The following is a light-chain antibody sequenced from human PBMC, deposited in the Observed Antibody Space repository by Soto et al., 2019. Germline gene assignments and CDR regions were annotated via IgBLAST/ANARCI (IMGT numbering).Light chain of an antibody. CDR2: YDS. Sequence: SYELTQPPSVSVAPGKTARITCGGNNIGSKSVHWYQQKPGQAPVLVIYYDSDRPSGIPERFSGYNSGNTATLTISRVEAGDEADYYCQVWDSSSDHPYVVFGGGTKVTVL. CDR3: QVWDSSSDHPYVV. J-gene: IGLJ2*01. V-gene: IGLV3-21*04. CDR1: NIGSKS.